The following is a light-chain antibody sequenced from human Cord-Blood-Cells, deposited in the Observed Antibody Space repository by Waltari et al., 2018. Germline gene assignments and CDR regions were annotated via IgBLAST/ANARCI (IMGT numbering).Light chain of an antibody. CDR1: PRVSSN. J-gene: IGKJ4*01. CDR2: GAS. CDR3: QQYNNWPLLT. Sequence: EIVMTQSPATLSVSPGERATLCCRASPRVSSNLAWYQQKPGQAPRRLIYGASTRAPGIPARVSGSVSGTEFTLTISSLQSEDFAVYYGQQYNNWPLLTVGGGTKVEIK. V-gene: IGKV3-15*01.